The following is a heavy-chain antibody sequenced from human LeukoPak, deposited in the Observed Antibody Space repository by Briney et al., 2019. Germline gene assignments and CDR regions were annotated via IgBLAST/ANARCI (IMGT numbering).Heavy chain of an antibody. J-gene: IGHJ6*03. D-gene: IGHD3-3*01. CDR2: IYYTGTT. Sequence: SETLSLTCTVSGASVSTHYWTWVRQPPGKGLEWIGYIYYTGTTNYNPSLQSRLTISVDTSQNQFSLRLSSVTAADTAVNYCARENYDFWSGYSSDNSYYLDVWGKGTTVIVSS. V-gene: IGHV4-59*02. CDR3: ARENYDFWSGYSSDNSYYLDV. CDR1: GASVSTHY.